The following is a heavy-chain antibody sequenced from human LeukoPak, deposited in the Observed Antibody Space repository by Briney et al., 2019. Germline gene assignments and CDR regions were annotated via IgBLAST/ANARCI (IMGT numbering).Heavy chain of an antibody. CDR1: GYTFTSYY. D-gene: IGHD3-22*01. CDR3: ATEGYYDSSGYYTDY. J-gene: IGHJ4*02. V-gene: IGHV1-18*04. Sequence: GASVKVSCKASGYTFTSYYMHWVRQAPGQGLEWMGWISAYNGNTNYAQKLQGRVTMTTDTSTSTAYMELRSLRSDDTAVYYCATEGYYDSSGYYTDYWGQGTLVTVSS. CDR2: ISAYNGNT.